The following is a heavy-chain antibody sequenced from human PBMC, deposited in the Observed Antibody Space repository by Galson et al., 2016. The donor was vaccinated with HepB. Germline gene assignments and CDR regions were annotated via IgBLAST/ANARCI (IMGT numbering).Heavy chain of an antibody. Sequence: SLRLSCAVSGLKFSTYWMTWVHQAPGKGLEWVATIDPDGNEKAYVDSVKGRFTMSRDNAKDSLHLQMNSLRAEDTCVYYCVTSQGYWGQGTLVTVSS. V-gene: IGHV3-7*03. J-gene: IGHJ4*02. CDR2: IDPDGNEK. CDR1: GLKFSTYW. CDR3: VTSQGY.